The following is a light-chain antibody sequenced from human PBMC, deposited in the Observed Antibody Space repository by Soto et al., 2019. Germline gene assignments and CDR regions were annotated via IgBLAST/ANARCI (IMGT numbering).Light chain of an antibody. V-gene: IGLV1-40*01. CDR1: SSDIGAGYD. CDR3: QPYGSSLRV. CDR2: GNS. J-gene: IGLJ2*01. Sequence: QSVLTQPPSVSGAPGQRVTISCTGSSSDIGAGYDVHWYQPLPGTAPKLLIYGNSNRPSGVPDRCSGSKSGTSGSLAIPGLQAEDEAVYYCQPYGSSLRVFGRGTKLTVL.